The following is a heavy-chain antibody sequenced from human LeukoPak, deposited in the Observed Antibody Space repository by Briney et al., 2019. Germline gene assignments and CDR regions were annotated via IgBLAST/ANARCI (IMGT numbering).Heavy chain of an antibody. D-gene: IGHD6-13*01. J-gene: IGHJ4*02. Sequence: GGSLRLSCAASGLSFSSFAMSWVRQGPARGLEFVANINQDDSVRNYMDSLKGRCTISRDNAKKSVYLEISSLRADDTAVYYCARDPGSSSFDLWGQGALVTVSS. CDR3: ARDPGSSSFDL. CDR1: GLSFSSFA. CDR2: INQDDSVR. V-gene: IGHV3-7*01.